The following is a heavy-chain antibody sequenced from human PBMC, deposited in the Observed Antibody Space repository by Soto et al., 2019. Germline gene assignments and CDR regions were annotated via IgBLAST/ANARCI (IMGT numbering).Heavy chain of an antibody. CDR3: ARDYSSGYYYFDY. CDR1: GFTFSSYG. Sequence: HTGGSLRLSCAASGFTFSSYGMHWVRQAPGKGLEWVAVIWYDGSNKYYADSVKGRFTISRDNSKNTLYLQMNSLRAEDTAVYYCARDYSSGYYYFDYWGQGTLVTVSS. J-gene: IGHJ4*02. CDR2: IWYDGSNK. V-gene: IGHV3-33*01. D-gene: IGHD3-22*01.